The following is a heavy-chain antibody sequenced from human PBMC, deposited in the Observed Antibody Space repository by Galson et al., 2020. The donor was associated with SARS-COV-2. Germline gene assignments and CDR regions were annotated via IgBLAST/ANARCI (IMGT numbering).Heavy chain of an antibody. J-gene: IGHJ4*02. CDR2: IHYTGAT. Sequence: SETLSLTCTVSGGSFSGYYWSWIRQPPGKGLEWIGSIHYTGATHYNPSLQSRVTISLATPKNQFSLTLTSVTAADTAVYYCARNRVHGDSWGQGTLVTVSS. V-gene: IGHV4-59*01. D-gene: IGHD3-3*01. CDR1: GGSFSGYY. CDR3: ARNRVHGDS.